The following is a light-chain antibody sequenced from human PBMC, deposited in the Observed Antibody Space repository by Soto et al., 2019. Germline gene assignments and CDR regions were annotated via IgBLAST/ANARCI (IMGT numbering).Light chain of an antibody. J-gene: IGKJ1*01. CDR3: QQYGSSPPWT. CDR1: QSVSSSY. CDR2: GAS. Sequence: EIVLTQSPGTLSLSPGERATLSCRASQSVSSSYLAWYQQKPGQAPRLLIYGASSRATGIPDRFSGSGSGTHFTLTISRLDPEDFAVYYCQQYGSSPPWTFGQGTKVVIK. V-gene: IGKV3-20*01.